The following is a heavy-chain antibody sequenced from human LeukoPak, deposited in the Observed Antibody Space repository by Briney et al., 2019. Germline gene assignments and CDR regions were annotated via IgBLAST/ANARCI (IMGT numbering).Heavy chain of an antibody. CDR2: INPNSGGT. CDR1: GYTFIDYY. V-gene: IGHV1-2*02. D-gene: IGHD3-10*01. CDR3: ANTYALGNYYKGGFDP. J-gene: IGHJ5*02. Sequence: ASVKVSCKASGYTFIDYYMHWVRQAPGQGLEWMGWINPNSGGTNYARNFQGRVTMTRDTSIRTVYMELSRLRSDDTAVYYCANTYALGNYYKGGFDPWGQGTLVTVSS.